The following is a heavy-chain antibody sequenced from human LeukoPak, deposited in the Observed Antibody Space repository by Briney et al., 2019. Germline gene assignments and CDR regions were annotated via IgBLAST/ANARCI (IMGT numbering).Heavy chain of an antibody. D-gene: IGHD3-22*01. V-gene: IGHV1-69*13. CDR3: ARAGIWDYSDTSGYHNGAFDI. J-gene: IGHJ3*02. CDR2: IIPIFGTA. CDR1: GGTFSSYA. Sequence: SVKVSCKASGGTFSSYAISWVRQAPGQGLEWMGGIIPIFGTANYAQKFQGRVTITADESTSTAYMELSSLRSDDTAVYYCARAGIWDYSDTSGYHNGAFDIWGQGTMVTVSS.